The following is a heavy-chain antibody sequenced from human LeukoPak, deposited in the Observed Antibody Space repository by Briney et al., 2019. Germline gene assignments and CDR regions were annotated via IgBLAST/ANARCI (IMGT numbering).Heavy chain of an antibody. CDR3: TIDKRFYFDY. CDR2: FKSKTDGGTT. V-gene: IGHV3-15*01. J-gene: IGHJ4*02. CDR1: GLTFTNAW. Sequence: GGSLTLSCAASGLTFTNAWVSWVRQAPGKGLEWVGRFKSKTDGGTTDFAAPVKGRFTNSRDDAINSLYLQMSSLETEDTAVYYCTIDKRFYFDYWGQGALVTVSS.